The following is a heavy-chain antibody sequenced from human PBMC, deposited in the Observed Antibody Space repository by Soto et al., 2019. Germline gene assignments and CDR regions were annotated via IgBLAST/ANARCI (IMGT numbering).Heavy chain of an antibody. CDR1: GFTFSSYA. CDR3: AKAENSHCSSTSCSPTAKYFKH. D-gene: IGHD2-2*01. CDR2: FSGFCGST. Sequence: PGGSLRLSCAASGFTFSSYAMSWVRQAPGKGLEWVSFFSGFCGSTYYAASLKGGFTISRDISKNTLYLQLNSLRAEDTAVYYCAKAENSHCSSTSCSPTAKYFKHWGQGTLVTVSS. V-gene: IGHV3-23*01. J-gene: IGHJ1*01.